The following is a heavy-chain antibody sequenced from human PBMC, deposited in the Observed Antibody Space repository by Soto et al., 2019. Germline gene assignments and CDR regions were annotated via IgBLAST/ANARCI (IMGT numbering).Heavy chain of an antibody. V-gene: IGHV3-30*18. CDR3: AKDSVDYSNPPYYSYGRDV. CDR1: GFTFSSYG. Sequence: PGGSLRLSCAAAGFTFSSYGMHWVRQAPGKGLEWVAVISYDGSNKYYADTVKGRFTISRDNSKNTLYLYMTSLIAVYKALYYLAKDSVDYSNPPYYSYGRDVWGQGTTVTVSS. J-gene: IGHJ6*02. CDR2: ISYDGSNK. D-gene: IGHD4-4*01.